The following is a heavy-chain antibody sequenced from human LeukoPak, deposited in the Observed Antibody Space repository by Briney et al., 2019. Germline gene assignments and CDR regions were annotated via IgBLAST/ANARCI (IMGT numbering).Heavy chain of an antibody. CDR2: IYHSGST. Sequence: SETLSLTCAVSGGSISSSNWWSWVGQPPGKGLEWIGEIYHSGSTNYNPSLKSRVTISVDKSKNQFSLKLSSVTAADTAVYYCARVEDIVVVVAASPGGYYFDYWGQGTLVTVSS. J-gene: IGHJ4*02. V-gene: IGHV4-4*02. CDR3: ARVEDIVVVVAASPGGYYFDY. D-gene: IGHD2-15*01. CDR1: GGSISSSNW.